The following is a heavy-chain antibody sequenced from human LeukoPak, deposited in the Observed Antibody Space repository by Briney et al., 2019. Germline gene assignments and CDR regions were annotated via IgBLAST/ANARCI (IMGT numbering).Heavy chain of an antibody. CDR1: GFTFGDYA. Sequence: GRSLRLSCTASGFTFGDYAMSWFRQAPGKGLEWVGFIRSKAYGGTTEYAASVKGRFTISRDDSKSIAYLQMNSLKTEDTAVYYCTRDHEGSSWLGLNYYYYYMDVWGKGTTVTVSS. CDR3: TRDHEGSSWLGLNYYYYYMDV. CDR2: IRSKAYGGTT. J-gene: IGHJ6*03. V-gene: IGHV3-49*03. D-gene: IGHD6-13*01.